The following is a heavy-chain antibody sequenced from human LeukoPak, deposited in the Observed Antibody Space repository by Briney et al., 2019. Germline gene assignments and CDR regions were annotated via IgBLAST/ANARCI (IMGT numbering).Heavy chain of an antibody. CDR3: ARDLIPAAGLFDY. J-gene: IGHJ4*02. Sequence: NASETLSLTCTVSGGSISSYYWSWIRQPPGKGLEWIGYINYSGSTNYNPSLKSRVTISVDTSKNQFSLKLSSVTAADTAVYYCARDLIPAAGLFDYWGQGTLVTVSS. CDR2: INYSGST. CDR1: GGSISSYY. V-gene: IGHV4-59*01. D-gene: IGHD6-13*01.